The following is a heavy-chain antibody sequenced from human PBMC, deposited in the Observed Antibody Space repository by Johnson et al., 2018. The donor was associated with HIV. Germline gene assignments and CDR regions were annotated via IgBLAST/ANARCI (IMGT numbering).Heavy chain of an antibody. D-gene: IGHD1-1*01. Sequence: VQLVESGGGLVRPGGSLRLSCAASEFSVSGNYMTWVRQAPGKGLEWVSDINWNGGSTGYAASVKGRFTISRDNAKNSLYLQMNSLRAEDTALYYCAALTGTDAFDIWGQGTMVTVSS. CDR1: EFSVSGNY. CDR2: INWNGGST. J-gene: IGHJ3*02. CDR3: AALTGTDAFDI. V-gene: IGHV3-20*04.